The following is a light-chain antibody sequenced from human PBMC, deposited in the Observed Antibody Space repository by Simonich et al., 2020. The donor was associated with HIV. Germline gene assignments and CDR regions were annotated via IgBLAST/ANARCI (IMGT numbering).Light chain of an antibody. Sequence: DIQMTQSPSTLSASVGDRVTITCRASQSISSWLDWYQQKPGKAPKLLIYKASSLESGVPSRFSGSGSGTEFTLTISSLQPDDFATYYCQQYDNLPLTFGGGTKVEIK. CDR1: QSISSW. J-gene: IGKJ4*01. CDR2: KAS. CDR3: QQYDNLPLT. V-gene: IGKV1-5*03.